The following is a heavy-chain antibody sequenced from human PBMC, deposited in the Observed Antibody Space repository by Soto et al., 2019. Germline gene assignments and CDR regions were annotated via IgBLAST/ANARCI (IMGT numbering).Heavy chain of an antibody. Sequence: SETMSLTCAGYGGSFSGYYWSWIRQPPGKGLEWIGEINHSGSTNYNPSLKSRVTISVDTSKNQFSLKLGSVTAADTAVYYCARGNYCSGGSCYSYYYYGMDVWGQGTTVTVSS. J-gene: IGHJ6*02. V-gene: IGHV4-34*01. D-gene: IGHD2-15*01. CDR2: INHSGST. CDR1: GGSFSGYY. CDR3: ARGNYCSGGSCYSYYYYGMDV.